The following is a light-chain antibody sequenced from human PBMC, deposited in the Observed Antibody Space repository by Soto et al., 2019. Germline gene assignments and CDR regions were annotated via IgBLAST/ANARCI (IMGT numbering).Light chain of an antibody. J-gene: IGKJ5*01. CDR2: GAS. CDR3: QQYKNWPL. CDR1: QSVSIK. Sequence: EIVMTQSPATLSASPCERATLSCRASQSVSIKLAWYQQKPGQAPRLLLYGASTRATGIPVRFSGSGFGTEFTLTISSLQSEDFAVYYCQQYKNWPLFGQGTRLEIK. V-gene: IGKV3-15*01.